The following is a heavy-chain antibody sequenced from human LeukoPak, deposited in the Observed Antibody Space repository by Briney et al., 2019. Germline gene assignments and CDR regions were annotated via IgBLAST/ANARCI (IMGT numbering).Heavy chain of an antibody. V-gene: IGHV1-69*04. Sequence: ASVKVSCKASGGTFSSYAISWVRQAPGQGLEWMGRIIPILGIANYAQKFQGRVTITADKSTSTAYMELSSPRSEDTAVYYCAREHYYGSGSYYGNWFDPWGQGTLVTVSS. CDR3: AREHYYGSGSYYGNWFDP. CDR1: GGTFSSYA. J-gene: IGHJ5*02. CDR2: IIPILGIA. D-gene: IGHD3-10*01.